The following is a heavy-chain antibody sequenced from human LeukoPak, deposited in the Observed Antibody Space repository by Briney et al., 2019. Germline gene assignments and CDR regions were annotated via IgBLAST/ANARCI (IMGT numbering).Heavy chain of an antibody. CDR2: ISSSSSYI. CDR3: ARDIDYYDSSGGRPGGHGMDV. CDR1: GFTFSSYS. V-gene: IGHV3-21*01. D-gene: IGHD3-22*01. Sequence: GGSLRLSCAASGFTFSSYSMNWVRQAPGKGLEWVSSISSSSSYIYYADSVKGRFTISRDNAKNSLYLQMNSLRAEDTAVYYCARDIDYYDSSGGRPGGHGMDVWGQGTTVTVSS. J-gene: IGHJ6*02.